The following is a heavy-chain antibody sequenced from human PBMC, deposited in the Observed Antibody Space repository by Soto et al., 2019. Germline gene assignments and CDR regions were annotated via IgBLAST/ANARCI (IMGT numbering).Heavy chain of an antibody. CDR1: GFTFSSYG. Sequence: GGSLRLSCAASGFTFSSYGMHWVRQAPGKGLEWVAVISYDGSNKYYADSVKGRFTISRDNSKNTLYLQMNSLRAEDTAVYYCAKDQAYSSSWYSNFDYWGQGTLVTVS. D-gene: IGHD6-13*01. CDR3: AKDQAYSSSWYSNFDY. CDR2: ISYDGSNK. V-gene: IGHV3-30*18. J-gene: IGHJ4*02.